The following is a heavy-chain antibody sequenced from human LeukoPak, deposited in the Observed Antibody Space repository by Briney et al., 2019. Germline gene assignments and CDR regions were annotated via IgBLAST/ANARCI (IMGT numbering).Heavy chain of an antibody. CDR3: ARFPTVAGSPFNY. Sequence: SETPSLTCAVYGGSFSGYYWSWIRQPPGKGLEWIGEINHSGSTNYNPSLKSRVTISVDTSKNQFSLKLSSVTAADTAVYYCARFPTVAGSPFNYWGQGTLVTVSS. CDR1: GGSFSGYY. D-gene: IGHD6-19*01. J-gene: IGHJ4*02. CDR2: INHSGST. V-gene: IGHV4-34*01.